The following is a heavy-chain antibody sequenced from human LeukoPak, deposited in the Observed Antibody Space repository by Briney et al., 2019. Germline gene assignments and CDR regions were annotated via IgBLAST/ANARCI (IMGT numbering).Heavy chain of an antibody. D-gene: IGHD3-9*01. J-gene: IGHJ4*02. CDR1: GYTFTGYY. CDR2: INPNSGGT. V-gene: IGHV1-2*02. Sequence: ASVKVSCKASGYTFTGYYMHWVRQAPGQGLEWMGWINPNSGGTNYAQKFQGRVTMTRDTSISTAYMELRRLRSDDTAVYYCARGHYDILTGKFDYWGQGTLVTVSS. CDR3: ARGHYDILTGKFDY.